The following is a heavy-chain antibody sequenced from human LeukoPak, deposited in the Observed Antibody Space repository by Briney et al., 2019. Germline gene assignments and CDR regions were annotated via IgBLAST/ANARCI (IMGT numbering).Heavy chain of an antibody. Sequence: GASVKVSCKASGYTFTSYDINWVRQATGQGLEWMGWMNPNSGNTGYAQKFQGRVTMTRNTSISTAYLGLSSLRSEDTAVYYCARGLKGDYNWFDPWGQGTLVTVSS. D-gene: IGHD2-21*02. CDR1: GYTFTSYD. CDR2: MNPNSGNT. V-gene: IGHV1-8*01. J-gene: IGHJ5*02. CDR3: ARGLKGDYNWFDP.